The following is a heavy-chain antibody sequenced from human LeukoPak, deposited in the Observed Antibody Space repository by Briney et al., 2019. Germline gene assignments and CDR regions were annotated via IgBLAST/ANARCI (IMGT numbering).Heavy chain of an antibody. Sequence: PGGSLRLSCAASGFTFSSYGMHWVRQAPGKGLEWVAVISYDGSNKYYADSVEGRFTISRDNSKNTLYLQMNSLRAEDTAVYYCAKPLGGYSSSWASPFDYWGQGTLVTVSS. V-gene: IGHV3-30*18. CDR2: ISYDGSNK. CDR3: AKPLGGYSSSWASPFDY. J-gene: IGHJ4*02. D-gene: IGHD6-13*01. CDR1: GFTFSSYG.